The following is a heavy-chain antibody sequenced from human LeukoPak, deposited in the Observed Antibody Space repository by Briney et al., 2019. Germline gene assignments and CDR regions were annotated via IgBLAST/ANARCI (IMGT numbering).Heavy chain of an antibody. CDR3: ARSRYYDFWSYDY. Sequence: SETLFLICTVSGGSISTYYWSWIRQPPGKGLEWIGYIYYSGSTNYNPSLKSRVTILVDTSKNQFSLNLSSVTAADTAVYYCARSRYYDFWSYDYWGQGTLVTVSS. V-gene: IGHV4-59*01. D-gene: IGHD3-3*01. J-gene: IGHJ4*02. CDR1: GGSISTYY. CDR2: IYYSGST.